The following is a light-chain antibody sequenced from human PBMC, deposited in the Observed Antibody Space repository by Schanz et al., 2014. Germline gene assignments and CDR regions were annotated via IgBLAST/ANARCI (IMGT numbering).Light chain of an antibody. J-gene: IGLJ3*02. V-gene: IGLV2-18*02. CDR1: SSDVGYYNR. Sequence: QSALTQPPSVSGSPGQSVTIPCTGTSSDVGYYNRVSWYQQPPGTAPKVMIYEVSNRPSGVPDRFSGSKSGNTASLTISELQSEDEADYFCSSYTSSRTPVFGGGTKVTVL. CDR2: EVS. CDR3: SSYTSSRTPV.